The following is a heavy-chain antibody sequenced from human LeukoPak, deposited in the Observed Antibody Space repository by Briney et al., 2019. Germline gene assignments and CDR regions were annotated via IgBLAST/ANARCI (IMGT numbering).Heavy chain of an antibody. CDR1: GFTFSDYY. CDR2: ISSSGSTI. D-gene: IGHD6-13*01. CDR3: ARGNSSSWYSDIYYYYYYGMDV. Sequence: GGSLRLSCAASGFTFSDYYMSWIRQAPGKGLEWVSYISSSGSTIYYADSVKGRFTISRDNAKNSLCLQMNSLRAEDTAVYYCARGNSSSWYSDIYYYYYYGMDVWGQGTTVTVSS. J-gene: IGHJ6*02. V-gene: IGHV3-11*01.